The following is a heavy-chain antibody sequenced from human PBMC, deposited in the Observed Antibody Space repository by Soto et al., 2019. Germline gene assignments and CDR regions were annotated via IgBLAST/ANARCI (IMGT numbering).Heavy chain of an antibody. J-gene: IGHJ4*02. CDR3: SRGTVDTAMVYYFDY. CDR2: INHSGST. V-gene: IGHV4-34*01. Sequence: PSETLSLTCAVYGGSFSGYYWSWIRQPPGKGVEWIGEINHSGSTNYNPSLKSRVTISVDTSKSQFSLKLSSVTAADTAVYYCSRGTVDTAMVYYFDYWGQGTLVTVSS. D-gene: IGHD5-18*01. CDR1: GGSFSGYY.